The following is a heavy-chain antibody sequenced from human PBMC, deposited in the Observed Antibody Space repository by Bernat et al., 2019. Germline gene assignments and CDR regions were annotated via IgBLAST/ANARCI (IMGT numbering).Heavy chain of an antibody. D-gene: IGHD6-13*01. CDR3: AKDLIGAAGGDY. V-gene: IGHV3-30*18. CDR2: ISYDGSNK. Sequence: QVQLVESGGGVVQPGRSLRLSCAASGFTFSSYGMHWVRQAPDKGLEWVAVISYDGSNKYYADSVKGRFTSSRDNSKNTLYLQMNSLRAEDTAVYYCAKDLIGAAGGDYWGQGTLVTVSS. J-gene: IGHJ4*02. CDR1: GFTFSSYG.